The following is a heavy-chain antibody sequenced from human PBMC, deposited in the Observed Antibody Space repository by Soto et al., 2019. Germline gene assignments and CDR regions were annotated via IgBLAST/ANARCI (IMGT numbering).Heavy chain of an antibody. D-gene: IGHD6-13*01. J-gene: IGHJ4*02. CDR2: IYYSGST. CDR1: GGSISSGGYY. Sequence: SETLSLTCTVSGGSISSGGYYWSWIRQPPGKGLEWIGYIYYSGSTYYNPSLKSRATISVDTSKNQFSLKLSSVTAADTAVYYCARVAPNGSWALDYWGQGTLVTVSS. V-gene: IGHV4-30-4*01. CDR3: ARVAPNGSWALDY.